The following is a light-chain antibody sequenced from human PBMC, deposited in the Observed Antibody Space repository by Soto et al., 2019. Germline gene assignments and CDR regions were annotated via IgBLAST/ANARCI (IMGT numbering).Light chain of an antibody. CDR3: LQHNTYPWT. Sequence: DIQMTQSPSSLSAYVGDRVTINCRASQVITNDLGWYQQKPGKAPRRLIYAASSLQSGVPSRFSGSGSGTEFTLTISSLQPEDFATYYCLQHNTYPWTFGQGTKVDI. J-gene: IGKJ1*01. V-gene: IGKV1-17*01. CDR2: AAS. CDR1: QVITND.